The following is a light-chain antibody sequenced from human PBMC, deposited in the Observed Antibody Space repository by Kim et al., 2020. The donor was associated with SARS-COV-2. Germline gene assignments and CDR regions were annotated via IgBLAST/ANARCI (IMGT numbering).Light chain of an antibody. J-gene: IGLJ2*01. CDR1: SLRRYY. CDR2: GRN. CDR3: KSRDSSGNVV. Sequence: SSELTQDPAVSVALGQTVKITCQGDSLRRYYASWYQQKPGQAPVLVIYGRNNRPPGIPDRLSGSASGNTASLIITGAQAEDEADYYCKSRDSSGNVVFGGGTQLTVL. V-gene: IGLV3-19*01.